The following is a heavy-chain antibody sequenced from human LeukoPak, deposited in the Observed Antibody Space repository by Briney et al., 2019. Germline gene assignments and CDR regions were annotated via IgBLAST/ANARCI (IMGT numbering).Heavy chain of an antibody. J-gene: IGHJ4*02. CDR3: ARGTTVTTTSDY. CDR2: IYYSGST. CDR1: GGSISIYY. D-gene: IGHD4-17*01. Sequence: KPSETLSLTCTVSGGSISIYYWSWIRQPPGKGLEWIGYIYYSGSTNYNPSLKSRVTISVDTSKNQFSLKLSSVTAADTAVYYCARGTTVTTTSDYWGQGTLVTVSS. V-gene: IGHV4-59*08.